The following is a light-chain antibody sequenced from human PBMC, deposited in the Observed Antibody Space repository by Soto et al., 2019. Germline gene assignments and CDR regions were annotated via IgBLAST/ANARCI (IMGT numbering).Light chain of an antibody. Sequence: QSVLLQPPSASGTPGQRVTTSFSGRNSNIGSNTVSWYHQVPGTAPKVVIYSSDQRPSGVPDRLSASKSGTSASLAISGLQSADEGDYYCVAWDDRLNGWVFGGGTKLTVL. CDR2: SSD. CDR3: VAWDDRLNGWV. CDR1: NSNIGSNT. V-gene: IGLV1-44*01. J-gene: IGLJ3*02.